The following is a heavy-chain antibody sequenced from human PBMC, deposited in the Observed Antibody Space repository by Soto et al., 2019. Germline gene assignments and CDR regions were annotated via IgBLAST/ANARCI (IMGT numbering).Heavy chain of an antibody. D-gene: IGHD2-15*01. Sequence: GGSLRLSCAASGFTFSSYAMSWVRQAPGKGLEWVSAISGSGGSTYYADSVKGRFTISRDNSKNTLDLQMNSLRAEDTAVYYCAKDIDVVVVAAIKGAFDIWGQGTMVTVSS. CDR3: AKDIDVVVVAAIKGAFDI. CDR2: ISGSGGST. J-gene: IGHJ3*02. V-gene: IGHV3-23*01. CDR1: GFTFSSYA.